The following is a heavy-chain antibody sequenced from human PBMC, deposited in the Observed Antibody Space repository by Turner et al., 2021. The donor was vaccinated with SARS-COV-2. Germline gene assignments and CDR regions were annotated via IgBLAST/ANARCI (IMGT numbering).Heavy chain of an antibody. J-gene: IGHJ4*02. CDR3: AKAGFGYSSGWGYFDY. CDR1: GFTFSRYG. CDR2: IWYDGSNK. Sequence: QVQLDESGGGLVQPVRSLRLSCPALGFTFSRYGMHWVRQAAGKGLEWVEVIWYDGSNKYYAGSVKGRFTISKDNSKNTLYLQMNSLRAEDKAVYYCAKAGFGYSSGWGYFDYWGQGTLVTVSS. V-gene: IGHV3-33*06. D-gene: IGHD6-19*01.